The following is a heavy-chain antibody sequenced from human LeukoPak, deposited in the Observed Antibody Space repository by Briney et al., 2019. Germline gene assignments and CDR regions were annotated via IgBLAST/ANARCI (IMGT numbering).Heavy chain of an antibody. CDR3: AKDGSGSYTDFDY. D-gene: IGHD1-26*01. CDR1: GFTFSSYA. J-gene: IGHJ4*02. CDR2: ISGSGGST. V-gene: IGHV3-23*01. Sequence: AGGSLRLSCAASGFTFSSYAMSWVRQAPGKGLEWVSAISGSGGSTYDADSVKGRFTISRDNSKNTLYLQMNSLRAEDTAVYYCAKDGSGSYTDFDYWGQGTLVTVSS.